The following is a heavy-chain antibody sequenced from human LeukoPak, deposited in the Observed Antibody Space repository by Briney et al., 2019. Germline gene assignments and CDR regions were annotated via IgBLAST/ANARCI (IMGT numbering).Heavy chain of an antibody. CDR3: VSHSDSLTSYCFDY. Sequence: GGSLRLSCAASGSTVSNNYMSWVRQAPGKGLEWVSIIYSGGDTYYADSVKGRFTISRDNSKNTMSLQMNSLRADDTAVYYCVSHSDSLTSYCFDYWGQGTLVTVSS. CDR2: IYSGGDT. V-gene: IGHV3-53*01. CDR1: GSTVSNNY. J-gene: IGHJ4*02. D-gene: IGHD3-9*01.